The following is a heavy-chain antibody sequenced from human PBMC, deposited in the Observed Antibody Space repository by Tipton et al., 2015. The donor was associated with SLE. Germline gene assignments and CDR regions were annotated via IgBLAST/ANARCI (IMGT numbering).Heavy chain of an antibody. V-gene: IGHV4-59*08. J-gene: IGHJ4*02. CDR1: GGSISSYY. CDR3: ARLLGPQEGVQGVINEVDY. CDR2: IYYTGST. Sequence: TLSPTCTVSGGSISSYYWSWIRQTPGKGLEWIGYIYYTGSTKFNPSLKSRVSISLDTSKNQFSLKLSSVTAADTAVYYCARLLGPQEGVQGVINEVDYWGQGTLVTVSS. D-gene: IGHD3-10*01.